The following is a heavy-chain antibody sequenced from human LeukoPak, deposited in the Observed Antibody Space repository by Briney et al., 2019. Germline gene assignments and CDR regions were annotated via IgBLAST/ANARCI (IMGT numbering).Heavy chain of an antibody. CDR3: ARDGIPAPSSSWPLDY. D-gene: IGHD6-13*01. V-gene: IGHV3-7*01. CDR2: IKQDGSEK. Sequence: GGSLRLSCAASGFTFSSYWMSWVRQAPGKGLEWVANIKQDGSEKYYVDSVKGRFTISRDNAKNSLYLQMNGLRAEDTAVYYCARDGIPAPSSSWPLDYWGQGTLVTVSS. J-gene: IGHJ4*02. CDR1: GFTFSSYW.